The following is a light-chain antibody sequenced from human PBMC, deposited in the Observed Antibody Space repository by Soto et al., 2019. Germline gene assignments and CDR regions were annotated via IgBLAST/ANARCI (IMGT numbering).Light chain of an antibody. J-gene: IGLJ1*01. CDR1: SGHSSYA. CDR3: QTWGTGIHV. V-gene: IGLV4-69*01. Sequence: QLVLTQSPSASASLGASVKLTCTLSSGHSSYAIEWHQQQPEKGPRYLMKLNSDGSHSKGDGIPERFSGSSSGAERYLSISSLQSYDEADYYCQTWGTGIHVFGTGTKLTVL. CDR2: LNSDGSH.